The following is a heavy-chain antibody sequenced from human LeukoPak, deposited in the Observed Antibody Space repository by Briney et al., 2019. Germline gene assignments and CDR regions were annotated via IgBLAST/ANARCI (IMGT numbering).Heavy chain of an antibody. V-gene: IGHV3-48*02. CDR1: GFTFSTYS. D-gene: IGHD1-26*01. CDR3: ARDQGSLYYFDF. Sequence: GGSLRLSCAASGFTFSTYSMNWFRQAPGRGVEWISYISSGSSTIFYADSVKGRFTISRDNVMNSLYLQMNSLRDEDTAVYYCARDQGSLYYFDFWGQGTLVTVSS. J-gene: IGHJ4*02. CDR2: ISSGSSTI.